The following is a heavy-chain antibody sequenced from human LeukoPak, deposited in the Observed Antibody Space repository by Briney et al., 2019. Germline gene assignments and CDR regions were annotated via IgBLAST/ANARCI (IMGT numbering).Heavy chain of an antibody. CDR1: GGTFSSYA. D-gene: IGHD3-10*01. Sequence: GASVKVSCKACGGTFSSYAISWVRQAPGQGLEWMGGIIPIFGTANYAQKFQGRVTITTDESTSTAYMELSSLRSEDTAVYYCARHYYGSGDPFYYYMDVWGRGTTVTVSS. CDR2: IIPIFGTA. J-gene: IGHJ6*03. CDR3: ARHYYGSGDPFYYYMDV. V-gene: IGHV1-69*05.